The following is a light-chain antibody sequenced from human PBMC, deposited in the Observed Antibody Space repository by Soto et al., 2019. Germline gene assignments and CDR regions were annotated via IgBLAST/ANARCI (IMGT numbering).Light chain of an antibody. Sequence: QSALTQPASVSGSPGQSITISCTGTSSDVGGYNYVSWYQHHPGKAPKLMIYDVSNRPSGVSNRFSGSKSGNTASLTISGLQAEDEADYYCSSYTSSSTPCVFGGGTKLTVL. V-gene: IGLV2-14*03. CDR3: SSYTSSSTPCV. CDR1: SSDVGGYNY. CDR2: DVS. J-gene: IGLJ2*01.